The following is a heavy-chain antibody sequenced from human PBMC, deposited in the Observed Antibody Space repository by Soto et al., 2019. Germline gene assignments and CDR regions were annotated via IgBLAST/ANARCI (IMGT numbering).Heavy chain of an antibody. CDR3: ARGGRYFDWLLVIESWFDP. Sequence: SETLSLTCTVSGGSISSGGYYWSCIRQHPGKGLEWIGYIYYSGSTYYNPSLKSRVTISVDTSKNQFSLKLSSVTAADTAVYYCARGGRYFDWLLVIESWFDPWGQGTLVTVSS. CDR1: GGSISSGGYY. D-gene: IGHD3-9*01. V-gene: IGHV4-31*03. J-gene: IGHJ5*02. CDR2: IYYSGST.